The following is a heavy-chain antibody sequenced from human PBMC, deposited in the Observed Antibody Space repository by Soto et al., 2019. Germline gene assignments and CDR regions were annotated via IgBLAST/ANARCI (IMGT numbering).Heavy chain of an antibody. V-gene: IGHV4-31*03. J-gene: IGHJ4*02. CDR1: GDSISSGGYF. Sequence: QVQLQESGPGLVKPSQTLSLTCTVSGDSISSGGYFWNWIRHHPGKGLEWIGYIFYSGTTFYNPSLKSRLSISVDTSNNQFSLNLTSVTAADTAVYFCARGRRRWRYVDYWGQGALVTVSS. CDR2: IFYSGTT. CDR3: ARGRRRWRYVDY. D-gene: IGHD4-17*01.